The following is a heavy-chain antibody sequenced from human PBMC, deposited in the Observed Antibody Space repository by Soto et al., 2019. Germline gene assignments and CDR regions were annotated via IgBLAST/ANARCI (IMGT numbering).Heavy chain of an antibody. CDR3: AIGDDYGDYDLAIDI. Sequence: SETLFLTCTVSGGSIISYYWSWIRQPPWKGLEWSGYIYYSGSTNYNPSLKSRVTISVDTSKNQFSLKLSSVTPADTAVYYCAIGDDYGDYDLAIDIWDQGTMVTVSS. CDR1: GGSIISYY. V-gene: IGHV4-59*01. D-gene: IGHD4-17*01. J-gene: IGHJ3*02. CDR2: IYYSGST.